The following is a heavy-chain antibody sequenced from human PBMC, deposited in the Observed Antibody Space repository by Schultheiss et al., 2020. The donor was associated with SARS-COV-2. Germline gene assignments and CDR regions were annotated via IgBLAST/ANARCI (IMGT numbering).Heavy chain of an antibody. D-gene: IGHD6-19*01. CDR3: ARDRGSSGWRTPL. CDR1: GGSISSGGYY. J-gene: IGHJ4*02. Sequence: SETLSLTCTVSGGSISSGGYYWSWIRQHPGKGLEWIGYIYYSGSTYYNPSLKSRVTISVDTSKNQFSLKLSSVTAADTAVYYCARDRGSSGWRTPLWGQGTLVTVSS. V-gene: IGHV4-31*03. CDR2: IYYSGST.